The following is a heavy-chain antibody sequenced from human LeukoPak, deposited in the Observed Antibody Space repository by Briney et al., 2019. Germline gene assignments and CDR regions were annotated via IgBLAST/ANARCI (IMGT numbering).Heavy chain of an antibody. V-gene: IGHV1-2*02. CDR1: GYTFTGYY. D-gene: IGHD6-19*01. CDR3: ARGQQWLAQDY. Sequence: GASVKVSCKASGYTFTGYYMHWVRQAPGQGLEWIGWINPNNGGTNYAQKFQGRVNMTRDTSISTAYMELSRLRSDDTALYYCARGQQWLAQDYWAQGTLVTVSS. CDR2: INPNNGGT. J-gene: IGHJ4*02.